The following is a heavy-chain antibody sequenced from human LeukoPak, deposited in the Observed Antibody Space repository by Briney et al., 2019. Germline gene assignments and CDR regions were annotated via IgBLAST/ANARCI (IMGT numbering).Heavy chain of an antibody. Sequence: ASVKVSCKASGYTFTGYYMHWVRQAPGQGLEWMGRINPNSGGTNYAQKFQGRVTMSRDTSIGTAYMELSRLRSDDTAVYYCARGRGSPYEEDAFDIWGQGTMVTVSS. CDR1: GYTFTGYY. D-gene: IGHD1-26*01. J-gene: IGHJ3*02. CDR3: ARGRGSPYEEDAFDI. CDR2: INPNSGGT. V-gene: IGHV1-2*06.